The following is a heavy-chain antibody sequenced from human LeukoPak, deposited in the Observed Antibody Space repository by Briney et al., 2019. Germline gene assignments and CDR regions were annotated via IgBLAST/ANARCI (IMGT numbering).Heavy chain of an antibody. CDR1: GFTFSSYW. CDR3: ASKRWLQSSFDY. CDR2: INSDGSST. D-gene: IGHD5-24*01. V-gene: IGHV3-74*01. Sequence: QTGGSPRLSCAASGFTFSSYWMHWVRQTPGKGLVWVSRINSDGSSTSYADSVKGRFTISRDNAKNTVYLQMNSLRAEDTAVYYCASKRWLQSSFDYWGQGTLVTVSS. J-gene: IGHJ4*02.